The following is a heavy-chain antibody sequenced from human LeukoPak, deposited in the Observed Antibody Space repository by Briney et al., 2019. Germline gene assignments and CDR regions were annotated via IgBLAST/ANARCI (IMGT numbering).Heavy chain of an antibody. Sequence: SETLSLTCTVAGGSISSTNCFWGWIRQPPGMGLEWIVSINHSGITYYTPSLKSRVTISVDPSKNQSSLKLSSVPAADTAVYYCVRDKPTGKCDPWGQGTLVTVSS. CDR3: VRDKPTGKCDP. D-gene: IGHD3-10*01. J-gene: IGHJ5*02. V-gene: IGHV4-39*07. CDR2: INHSGIT. CDR1: GGSISSTNCF.